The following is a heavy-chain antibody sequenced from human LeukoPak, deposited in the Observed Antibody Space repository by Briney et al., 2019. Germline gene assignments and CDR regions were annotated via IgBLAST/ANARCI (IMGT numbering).Heavy chain of an antibody. CDR1: GYTFTGYY. CDR3: ATWDDYVWGSYRFDY. Sequence: ASVQDSCKASGYTFTGYYMHWVRQAPGQRLEWMGWINPNSGGTNYVQKFQGRVIITQDTSTDTAYMELSSLRSDDTGVYYCATWDDYVWGSYRFDYGGQGTLVTVSS. J-gene: IGHJ4*02. V-gene: IGHV1-2*02. CDR2: INPNSGGT. D-gene: IGHD3-16*02.